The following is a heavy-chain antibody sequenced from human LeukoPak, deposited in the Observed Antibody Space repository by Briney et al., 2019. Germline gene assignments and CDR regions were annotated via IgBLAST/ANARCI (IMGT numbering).Heavy chain of an antibody. Sequence: PSETLSLTCTVSGGSISSYYWSWIRQPPGKGLEWIGYIYYSGSTNYNPSLKSRVTISVDTFKNQFSLKLSSVTAADTAVYYCARSWVAYCGGDCYPDAEYFQHWGQGTLVTVSS. CDR1: GGSISSYY. CDR2: IYYSGST. J-gene: IGHJ1*01. V-gene: IGHV4-59*08. CDR3: ARSWVAYCGGDCYPDAEYFQH. D-gene: IGHD2-21*02.